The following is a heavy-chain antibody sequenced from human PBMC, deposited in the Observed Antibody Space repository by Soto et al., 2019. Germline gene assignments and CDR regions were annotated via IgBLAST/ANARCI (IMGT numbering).Heavy chain of an antibody. D-gene: IGHD6-6*01. J-gene: IGHJ5*02. CDR1: GGTFSSYA. V-gene: IGHV1-69*13. Sequence: AAVKVSCKASGGTFSSYAISWVRQARVQGLEGMGGIIPIFGTANYAQKFQGRVTITADESTSSAYMELSSLRSEDTAVYYCARVFMGSSKGGNWFDPWGQGTLVPVSS. CDR2: IIPIFGTA. CDR3: ARVFMGSSKGGNWFDP.